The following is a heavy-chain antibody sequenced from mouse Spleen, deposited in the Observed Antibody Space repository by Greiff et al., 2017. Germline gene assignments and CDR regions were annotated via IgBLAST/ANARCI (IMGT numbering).Heavy chain of an antibody. D-gene: IGHD1-1*01. Sequence: VQLQESGPELVKPGASVKISCKASGYAFSSSWMNWVKQRPGKGLEWIGRIYPGDGDTNYNGKFKGKATLTADKSSSTAYMQLSSLTSEDSAVYFCAKITTVVEDDYWGQGTTLTVSS. V-gene: IGHV1-82*01. CDR1: GYAFSSSW. CDR2: IYPGDGDT. J-gene: IGHJ2*01. CDR3: AKITTVVEDDY.